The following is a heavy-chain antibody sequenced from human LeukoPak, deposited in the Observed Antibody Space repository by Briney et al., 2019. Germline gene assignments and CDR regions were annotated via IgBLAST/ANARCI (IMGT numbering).Heavy chain of an antibody. CDR1: GGSISSGSYY. V-gene: IGHV4-61*02. CDR3: ARDLTTSRTTGTKT. Sequence: SETLSLTCTVSGGSISSGSYYWSWIRQPAGKGLEWIGRIYTSGSANYNPSLKSRVTISVDTSKNQFSLKLSSVTAADTAVYYCARDLTTSRTTGTKTWGRGTLVTVSS. D-gene: IGHD1-1*01. CDR2: IYTSGSA. J-gene: IGHJ5*02.